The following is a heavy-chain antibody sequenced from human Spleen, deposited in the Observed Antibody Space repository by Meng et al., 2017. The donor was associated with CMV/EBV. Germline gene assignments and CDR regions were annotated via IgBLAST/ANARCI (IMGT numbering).Heavy chain of an antibody. CDR3: ARADSVSIFGGYYYGLDL. CDR2: ISGRSNSI. Sequence: GESLKISCAASGFSFSLYTMSWVRQAPGKGLEWVSSISGRSNSIYYADSVKGRFTVSRDNAKNSLFLQMDSLRAVDTAVYYCARADSVSIFGGYYYGLDLWGQGTTVTVSS. V-gene: IGHV3-21*01. CDR1: GFSFSLYT. J-gene: IGHJ6*02. D-gene: IGHD3-3*01.